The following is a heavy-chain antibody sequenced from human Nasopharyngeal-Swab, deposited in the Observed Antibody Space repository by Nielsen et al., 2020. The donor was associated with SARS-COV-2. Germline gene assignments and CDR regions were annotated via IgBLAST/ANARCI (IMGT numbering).Heavy chain of an antibody. CDR2: INAGNGNT. V-gene: IGHV1-3*01. CDR3: ARASLPARGTTGEGFDY. CDR1: GYTFTSYA. J-gene: IGHJ4*02. Sequence: ASVKVSCKASGYTFTSYAMHWVRQAPGQRLEWTGWINAGNGNTKYSQKFQGRVTITRDTSASTAYMELSSLRSEDTAVYYCARASLPARGTTGEGFDYWGQGTLVTVSS. D-gene: IGHD1-1*01.